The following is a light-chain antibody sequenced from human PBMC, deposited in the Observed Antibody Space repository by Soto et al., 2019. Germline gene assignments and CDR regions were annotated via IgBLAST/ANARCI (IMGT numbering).Light chain of an antibody. Sequence: EIVMTQSPATLSVSPGERATLSCRASQTVSSNLAWYQQIPGQAPRLLIYGASTRATGIPARFSGSGSGTEFTLTISSLQSEDFAVYYCQQYNNSPPWTFGQGTKVDI. J-gene: IGKJ1*01. V-gene: IGKV3-15*01. CDR1: QTVSSN. CDR2: GAS. CDR3: QQYNNSPPWT.